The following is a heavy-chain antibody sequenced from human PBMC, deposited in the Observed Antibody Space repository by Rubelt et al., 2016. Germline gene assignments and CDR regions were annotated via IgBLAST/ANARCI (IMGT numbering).Heavy chain of an antibody. CDR3: ARQVRVLYYSDY. J-gene: IGHJ4*02. Sequence: QVQLQESGPGLVKPSETLSLTCTVSGGSISGYYWSWIRQSPEKGLEWIGYIYYSGSTHYNPSLKSRVTISLDTSKNQFSLRLSAVTAADTAVYYCARQVRVLYYSDYWGQGTLVTVSS. V-gene: IGHV4-59*08. CDR2: IYYSGST. CDR1: GGSISGYY.